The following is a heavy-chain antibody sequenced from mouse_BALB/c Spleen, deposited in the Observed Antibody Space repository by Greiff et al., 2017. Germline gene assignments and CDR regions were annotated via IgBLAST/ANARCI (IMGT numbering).Heavy chain of an antibody. D-gene: IGHD2-1*01. Sequence: EVKLVESGGGLVQPGGSLKLSCAASGFTFSSYGMSWVRQTPDKRLELVATINSNGGSTYYPDSVKGRFTISRDNAKNTLYLQMSSLKSEDTAMYYCARDHGNYAMDYWGQGTSVTVSS. CDR3: ARDHGNYAMDY. J-gene: IGHJ4*01. V-gene: IGHV5-6-3*01. CDR2: INSNGGST. CDR1: GFTFSSYG.